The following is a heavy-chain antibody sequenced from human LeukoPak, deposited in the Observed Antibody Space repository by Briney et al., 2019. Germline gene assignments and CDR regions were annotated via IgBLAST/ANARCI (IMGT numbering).Heavy chain of an antibody. V-gene: IGHV3-7*01. D-gene: IGHD1-26*01. CDR3: VKDSRWEDLDY. CDR2: IMQDGSEI. Sequence: GGSLRLSCVASGFIFSDFWMSWVRQAPGKGPEWVANIMQDGSEINYMDSVKGRFTISRDNAKNSLYLQMNSLRTEDTAICYCVKDSRWEDLDYWGQGALVTVSS. J-gene: IGHJ4*02. CDR1: GFIFSDFW.